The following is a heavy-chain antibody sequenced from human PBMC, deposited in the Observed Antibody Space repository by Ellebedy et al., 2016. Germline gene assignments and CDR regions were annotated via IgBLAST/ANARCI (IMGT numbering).Heavy chain of an antibody. Sequence: SVKVSXXASGGTFSSYAISWVRQAPGQGLEWMGGIIPIFGTANYAQKFQGRVTITADESTSTAYMELSSLRAEDTALYYCAKGGVEMATITGAAEYFQPWGPGNLVTVSS. CDR1: GGTFSSYA. J-gene: IGHJ1*01. V-gene: IGHV1-69*13. CDR2: IIPIFGTA. CDR3: AKGGVEMATITGAAEYFQP. D-gene: IGHD5-24*01.